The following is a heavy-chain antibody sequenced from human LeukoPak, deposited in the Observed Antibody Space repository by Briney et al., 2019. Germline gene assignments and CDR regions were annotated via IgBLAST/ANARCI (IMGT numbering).Heavy chain of an antibody. Sequence: GGSLRLSCAASGFTFSSYSMNWVRQAPGKGLEWVSYISSSSSTIYYADSVKGRFTISRDNSKNTLYLEMNSLRAEDTAIYYCAKMKGHPLPKYYMDVWGQGTTVTVSS. CDR3: AKMKGHPLPKYYMDV. J-gene: IGHJ6*01. D-gene: IGHD1-26*01. CDR2: ISSSSSTI. V-gene: IGHV3-48*01. CDR1: GFTFSSYS.